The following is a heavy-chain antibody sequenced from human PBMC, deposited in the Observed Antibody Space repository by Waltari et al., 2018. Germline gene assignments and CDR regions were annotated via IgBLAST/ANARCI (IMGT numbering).Heavy chain of an antibody. Sequence: EVQLVQSGAEVQKPGESLTLSCMGSGYSFTSYWIAWVRQMPGKGLEWMGFIYPGDSDTRYSPSFQGQVTISADKSINTAYLQWNSLKASDTAIYYCAREKGYSSGNFDYWGQGTLVTVSS. V-gene: IGHV5-51*01. CDR3: AREKGYSSGNFDY. D-gene: IGHD3-22*01. CDR1: GYSFTSYW. CDR2: IYPGDSDT. J-gene: IGHJ4*02.